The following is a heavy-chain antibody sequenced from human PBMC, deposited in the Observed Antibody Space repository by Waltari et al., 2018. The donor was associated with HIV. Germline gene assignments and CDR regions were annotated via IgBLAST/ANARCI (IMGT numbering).Heavy chain of an antibody. J-gene: IGHJ4*02. V-gene: IGHV1-69*11. D-gene: IGHD6-19*01. CDR3: VREGRSSTAWYYFDF. CDR2: IIPILGTP. CDR1: GDTFSSYG. Sequence: QVQLVQSGAEVKKPGSSVKVSCKASGDTFSSYGINCVRQAPGQGLGWIGGIIPILGTPSYAQMFQDRVTITADESTTTAYMDLRSLRSEDTAVYYCVREGRSSTAWYYFDFWGQGTLVTVSS.